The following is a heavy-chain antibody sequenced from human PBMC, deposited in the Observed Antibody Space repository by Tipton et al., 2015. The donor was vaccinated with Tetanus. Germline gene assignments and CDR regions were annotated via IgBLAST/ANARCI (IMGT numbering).Heavy chain of an antibody. CDR3: ARHQSGYFTPFDY. V-gene: IGHV4-31*03. J-gene: IGHJ4*02. CDR1: GGSISGGRYY. Sequence: GLVKPSQTLSLTCTVSGGSISGGRYYWSWIRQRPGKGLEWIGDIYSSGSTYSDPSLKGRVTISVDTSKNQFSLRLNSVTAADTAVYYCARHQSGYFTPFDYWGQGKLVTVSS. D-gene: IGHD3-3*01. CDR2: IYSSGST.